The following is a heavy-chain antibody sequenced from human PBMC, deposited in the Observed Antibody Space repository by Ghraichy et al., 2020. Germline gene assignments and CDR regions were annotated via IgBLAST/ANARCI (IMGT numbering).Heavy chain of an antibody. Sequence: SETLSLTCAVYGGSFSGYYWSWIRQPPGKGLEWIGEINHSGSTNYNPSLKSRVTISVDTSKNKFSLKLSSVTAADTAVYYCARGLWAYDILTGYYLFFDPWGEGTLVTVSS. V-gene: IGHV4-34*01. CDR2: INHSGST. CDR1: GGSFSGYY. D-gene: IGHD3-9*01. J-gene: IGHJ5*02. CDR3: ARGLWAYDILTGYYLFFDP.